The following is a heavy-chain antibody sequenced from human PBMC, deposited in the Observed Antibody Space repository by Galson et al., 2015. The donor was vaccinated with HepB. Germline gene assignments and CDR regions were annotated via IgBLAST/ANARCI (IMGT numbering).Heavy chain of an antibody. Sequence: SLRLSCAASGFTFSSYSMNWVRQAPGKGLEWVPSISSSSSYIYYADSVKGRFTISRDNAKNSLYLQMNSLRAEDTAVYYCARARSYDFWSGYWSTDYWGQGTLVTVSS. CDR3: ARARSYDFWSGYWSTDY. CDR2: ISSSSSYI. J-gene: IGHJ4*02. V-gene: IGHV3-21*03. CDR1: GFTFSSYS. D-gene: IGHD3-3*01.